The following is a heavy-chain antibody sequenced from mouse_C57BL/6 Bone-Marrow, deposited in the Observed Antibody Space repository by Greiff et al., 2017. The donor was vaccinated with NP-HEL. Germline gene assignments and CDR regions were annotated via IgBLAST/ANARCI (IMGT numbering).Heavy chain of an antibody. Sequence: VQLVESGPGLVKPSQSLFLTCSITGFPITSGYYWIWLRQSPGKLLEWMGYITHSGETFYNPYLPGPISITRETSKNQCFLQLNSVTTEDTAMYCCAGATYATWCAYWGQGTLVTVSA. V-gene: IGHV12-3*01. J-gene: IGHJ3*01. CDR1: GFPITSGYY. D-gene: IGHD5-1*01. CDR2: ITHSGET. CDR3: AGATYATWCAY.